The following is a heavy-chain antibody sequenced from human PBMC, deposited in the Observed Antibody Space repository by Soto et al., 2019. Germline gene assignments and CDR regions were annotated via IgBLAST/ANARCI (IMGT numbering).Heavy chain of an antibody. Sequence: QVQLQESGPGLVKPSQTLSLTCTVSGGSISSGGYYWSWIRQHPGKGLEWIGYIYYSGSTYYNPSINSRVTISVDPSKNQFSLKLSSVTAADTAVDYCARTRFLRSGSYSFDYWGQGTLVTVSS. CDR2: IYYSGST. D-gene: IGHD1-26*01. V-gene: IGHV4-31*03. CDR3: ARTRFLRSGSYSFDY. CDR1: GGSISSGGYY. J-gene: IGHJ4*02.